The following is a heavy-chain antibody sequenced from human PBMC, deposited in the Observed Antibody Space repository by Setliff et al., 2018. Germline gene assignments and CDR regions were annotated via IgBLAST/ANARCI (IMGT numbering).Heavy chain of an antibody. Sequence: GGSLRLSCAASGFTFDSYSMNWVRQAPGKGLEWVSSISSSSSYIYYADSVKGRFTISRDNAKNSLYLQMNSLRAEDTAVYYCARDRIAAADAIHYYYFAMDVWGQGTTVTVSS. D-gene: IGHD6-13*01. CDR3: ARDRIAAADAIHYYYFAMDV. CDR2: ISSSSSYI. V-gene: IGHV3-21*01. CDR1: GFTFDSYS. J-gene: IGHJ6*02.